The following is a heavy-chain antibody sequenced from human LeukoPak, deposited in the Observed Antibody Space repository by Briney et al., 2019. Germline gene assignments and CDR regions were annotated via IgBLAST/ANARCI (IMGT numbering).Heavy chain of an antibody. V-gene: IGHV4-59*01. CDR1: GGSISSYY. Sequence: PSETLSLTCTVSGGSISSYYWSWIRQPPGKGLGWIGYIYYSGSTNYNPSLKSRVTISVDTSKNQFSLKLSSVTAADTAVYYCASDSCSSTSCYGAFDYWGQGTLVTVSS. CDR2: IYYSGST. D-gene: IGHD2-2*01. J-gene: IGHJ4*02. CDR3: ASDSCSSTSCYGAFDY.